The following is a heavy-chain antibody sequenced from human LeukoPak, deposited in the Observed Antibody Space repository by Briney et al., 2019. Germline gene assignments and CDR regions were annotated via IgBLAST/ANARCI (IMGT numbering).Heavy chain of an antibody. Sequence: SETLSLTCTVSGGSINNYYWSWIRQPAEKGLEWIGRMHPSGSTNYNPSLKSRLTVSLDTSKNQFSLKLTSVTAADTATYYCARETMLAGFASGLGFNYWDQGILVIVSS. CDR3: ARETMLAGFASGLGFNY. J-gene: IGHJ4*02. CDR1: GGSINNYY. CDR2: MHPSGST. D-gene: IGHD6-19*01. V-gene: IGHV4-4*07.